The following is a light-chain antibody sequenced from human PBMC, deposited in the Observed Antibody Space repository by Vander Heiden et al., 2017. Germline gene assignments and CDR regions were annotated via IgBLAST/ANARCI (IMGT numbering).Light chain of an antibody. J-gene: IGKJ2*01. CDR1: QGIASW. Sequence: IHMPHPPSSGSASLGYGSTTTCGASQGIASWLAWYQQKPGKAPKLLLYAASSFQSGVRSRLSDSGSGREFTLTISSLQPEDFATYYCQQANSYPPNTFGQGTKLEIK. CDR3: QQANSYPPNT. V-gene: IGKV1-12*01. CDR2: AAS.